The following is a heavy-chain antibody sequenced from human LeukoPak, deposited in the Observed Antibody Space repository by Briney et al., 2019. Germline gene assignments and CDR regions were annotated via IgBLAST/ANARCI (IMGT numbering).Heavy chain of an antibody. Sequence: ASVKVSCKASGYTFTGYYMHWVRQAPGQGLEWMGWINPNSGGTNYAQKFQGRVTMTRDTSISTAYMELSRLRSDDTAVYYCARFISGDTTVTIMYGFNDHQTVDYWGQGTLVTVSS. D-gene: IGHD4-17*01. CDR1: GYTFTGYY. V-gene: IGHV1-2*02. CDR2: INPNSGGT. CDR3: ARFISGDTTVTIMYGFNDHQTVDY. J-gene: IGHJ4*02.